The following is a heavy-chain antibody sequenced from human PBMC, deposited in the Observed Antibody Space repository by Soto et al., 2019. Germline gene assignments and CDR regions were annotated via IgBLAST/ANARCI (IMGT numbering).Heavy chain of an antibody. Sequence: QVQLVQSGAVVKKPGSSVKVSCKASGGTFSSYAMNWVRQAPGPGLEWMGGIIPMFGTTTYAQKFQGRVTITADESTSTVYMELTGLTSDDTAVYYCGRDGAGMGATFDYWGQGTVVIVSS. CDR2: IIPMFGTT. CDR3: GRDGAGMGATFDY. J-gene: IGHJ4*02. V-gene: IGHV1-69*12. D-gene: IGHD1-26*01. CDR1: GGTFSSYA.